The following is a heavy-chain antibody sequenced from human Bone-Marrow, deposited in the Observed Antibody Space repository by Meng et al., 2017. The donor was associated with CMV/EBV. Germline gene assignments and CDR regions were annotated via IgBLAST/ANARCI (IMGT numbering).Heavy chain of an antibody. CDR3: AKDRHPDSSSWYGGMDV. D-gene: IGHD6-13*01. CDR1: GFIFDDYA. V-gene: IGHV3-9*03. J-gene: IGHJ6*02. Sequence: SLKISCAASGFIFDDYAMHWVRQAPGKGLEWVARISWNSGSIDYADSVKGRFTISRDNAKNSLYLQMNSLRAEDMALYYCAKDRHPDSSSWYGGMDVWGQGTTVTFSS. CDR2: ISWNSGSI.